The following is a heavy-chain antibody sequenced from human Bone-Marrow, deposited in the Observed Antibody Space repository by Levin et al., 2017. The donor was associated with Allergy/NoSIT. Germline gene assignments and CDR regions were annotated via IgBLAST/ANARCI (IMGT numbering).Heavy chain of an antibody. CDR1: GGTSGTYT. CDR2: IIPIPHIA. V-gene: IGHV1-69*02. CDR3: ARGVLINPSAFTSSLNY. Sequence: GASVKVSCTASGGTSGTYTIDWVRQAPGQGLEWMGSIIPIPHIANYAQRFQDRVTITADKSANTAYMELSSLRSEDTAIYFCARGVLINPSAFTSSLNYWGQGTLVTVSS. D-gene: IGHD3-16*01. J-gene: IGHJ4*02.